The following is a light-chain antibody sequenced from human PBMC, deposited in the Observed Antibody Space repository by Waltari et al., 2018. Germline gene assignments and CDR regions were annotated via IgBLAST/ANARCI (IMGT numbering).Light chain of an antibody. V-gene: IGLV2-14*01. CDR1: RSDIGGYNY. J-gene: IGLJ1*01. CDR2: EVT. Sequence: QSALTQPASVSGSPGQSITISCTGTRSDIGGYNYVSWYQQYPGKAPKLLIFEVTNRPSGMSNRFSGSKAGNTASLTISGLQSDDEAEYFCSSYTQTSSPYIFGTGTKVTVL. CDR3: SSYTQTSSPYI.